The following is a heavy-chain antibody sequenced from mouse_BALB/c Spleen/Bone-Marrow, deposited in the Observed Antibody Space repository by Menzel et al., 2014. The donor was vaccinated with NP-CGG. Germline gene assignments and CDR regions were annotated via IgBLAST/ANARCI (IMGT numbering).Heavy chain of an antibody. Sequence: EVKLVESGGGLVQPGGSLRLSCATSGFTFTDYYMSWVRQPPGKALEWLGFIRNKANGYTTEYSVSVKGRFTISRDNSQSILYLQVNTLRAEDSATYYCARDNYYGSSSIWYFDVWGAGTTITVSS. CDR1: GFTFTDYY. J-gene: IGHJ1*01. V-gene: IGHV7-3*02. D-gene: IGHD1-1*01. CDR3: ARDNYYGSSSIWYFDV. CDR2: IRNKANGYTT.